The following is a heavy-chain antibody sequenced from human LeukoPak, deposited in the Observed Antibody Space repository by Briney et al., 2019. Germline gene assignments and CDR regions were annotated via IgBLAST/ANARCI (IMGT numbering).Heavy chain of an antibody. J-gene: IGHJ4*02. Sequence: ASVTVSCKASGYTFTGYYMHWLRQAPGQGLEWMGWINPNSGGTNYAQKFQGRVTMTRDTSISTAYMELSRLRSDDTALYYCARAQEPYYYDSGGYYFDYWGQGTLVTVSS. CDR3: ARAQEPYYYDSGGYYFDY. D-gene: IGHD3-22*01. CDR2: INPNSGGT. CDR1: GYTFTGYY. V-gene: IGHV1-2*02.